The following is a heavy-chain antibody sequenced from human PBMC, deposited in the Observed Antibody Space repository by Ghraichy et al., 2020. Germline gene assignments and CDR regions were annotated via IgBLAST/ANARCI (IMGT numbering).Heavy chain of an antibody. CDR2: ISRDSDSI. J-gene: IGHJ4*02. CDR1: GFTFSSYS. D-gene: IGHD1-26*01. Sequence: GGSLRLSCAASGFTFSSYSVNWVRQAPGKGLEWLSYISRDSDSIYYADSVKGRFTISRDNAKNSLYLQIDSLRDDDTAVYYCARGLAYSGCYTLDQWGQGTLVTVSS. CDR3: ARGLAYSGCYTLDQ. V-gene: IGHV3-48*02.